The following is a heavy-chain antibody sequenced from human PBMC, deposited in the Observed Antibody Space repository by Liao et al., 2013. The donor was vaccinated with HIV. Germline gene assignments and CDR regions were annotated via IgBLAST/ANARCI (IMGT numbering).Heavy chain of an antibody. CDR1: GGSISSGSYY. V-gene: IGHV4-61*02. CDR2: IYASGST. D-gene: IGHD4-17*01. Sequence: QVQLQESGPGLVKPSQTLSLTCTVSGGSISSGSYYWSWIRQPAGKGLEWIGRIYASGSTNYKTLPQESSHHISRHVQEPVLPEAELCDRADTAVYYCARETIYGDTDAFDIWGRGTMVTVSS. CDR3: ARETIYGDTDAFDI. J-gene: IGHJ3*02.